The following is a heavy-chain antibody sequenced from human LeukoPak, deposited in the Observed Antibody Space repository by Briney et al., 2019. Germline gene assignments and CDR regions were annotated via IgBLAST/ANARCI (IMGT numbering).Heavy chain of an antibody. D-gene: IGHD3-22*01. J-gene: IGHJ4*02. CDR1: GFTFSNAW. Sequence: GGSLRLSCAASGFTFSNAWMSWVRQAPGKGLEWVGRIKSKTDGGTTDYAAPVKGRFTISRDDSKNTLYLQMNSLKTEDTAVYYCTTGRYYDSSGSDYWGQGTLVTVSS. V-gene: IGHV3-15*01. CDR3: TTGRYYDSSGSDY. CDR2: IKSKTDGGTT.